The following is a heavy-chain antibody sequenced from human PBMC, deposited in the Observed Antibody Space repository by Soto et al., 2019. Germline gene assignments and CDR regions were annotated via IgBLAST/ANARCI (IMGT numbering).Heavy chain of an antibody. D-gene: IGHD2-2*01. CDR1: GYSFTSYW. Sequence: GESLKISCKGSGYSFTSYWIGWVRQMPGKGLEWMGIIYPGDSDTRYSPSFQGQVTISADKSISTAYLQWSSLKASDTAMYYCARSTPSRRYCSSTSCYAGPPASFDYWGQGTLVTVSS. CDR2: IYPGDSDT. V-gene: IGHV5-51*01. J-gene: IGHJ4*02. CDR3: ARSTPSRRYCSSTSCYAGPPASFDY.